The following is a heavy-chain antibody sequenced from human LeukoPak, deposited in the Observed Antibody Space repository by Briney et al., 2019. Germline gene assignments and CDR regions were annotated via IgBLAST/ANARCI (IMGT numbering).Heavy chain of an antibody. CDR3: AREAVRDGYNLYYFDY. Sequence: SETLSLTCTVSGGSISSSSYYWGWIRQPPGKGLEWIGSIYYSGSTYYNPSLKSRVTISVNTSKNQFSLKLSSVTAADTAVYYCAREAVRDGYNLYYFDYWGQGTLVTVSS. D-gene: IGHD5-24*01. V-gene: IGHV4-39*07. J-gene: IGHJ4*02. CDR2: IYYSGST. CDR1: GGSISSSSYY.